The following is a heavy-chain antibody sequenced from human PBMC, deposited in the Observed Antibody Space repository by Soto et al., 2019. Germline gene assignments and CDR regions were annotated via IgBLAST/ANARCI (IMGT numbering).Heavy chain of an antibody. CDR1: GYTFTACY. J-gene: IGHJ6*02. Sequence: GASSSFSCKPYGYTFTACYMDWVRQAPGQGLEWMGWINPNSGGTNYARKFQGWVTMTRDTSISTAYMELSMLRPDDTAVYYCARDLIAARPGYYYYYGMDVWGQGPRVSVSS. CDR3: ARDLIAARPGYYYYYGMDV. CDR2: INPNSGGT. D-gene: IGHD6-6*01. V-gene: IGHV1-2*04.